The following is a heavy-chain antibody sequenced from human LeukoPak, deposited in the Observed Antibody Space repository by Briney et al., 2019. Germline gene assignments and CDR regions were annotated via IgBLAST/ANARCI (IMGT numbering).Heavy chain of an antibody. CDR1: GYSFSSYW. Sequence: GESLKISCKGSGYSFSSYWIGWVRQMPGKGLEWMGMIYPADSDTRYSPSFQGQVTISADKSINTAYLQWSSLRASDAAMYYCASGSYSWYFDNWGQGSLVTVSA. J-gene: IGHJ4*02. V-gene: IGHV5-51*01. CDR3: ASGSYSWYFDN. D-gene: IGHD2-15*01. CDR2: IYPADSDT.